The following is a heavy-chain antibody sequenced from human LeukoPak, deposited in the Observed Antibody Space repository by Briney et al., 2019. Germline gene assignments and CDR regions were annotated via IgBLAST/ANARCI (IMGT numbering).Heavy chain of an antibody. V-gene: IGHV3-43*01. Sequence: GGSLRLSCAASGFTFSSYWMNWVRQAPGKGLEWVSLISWDGGTTYYADSVKGRFTISRDNRKNSLYLQMNSLRSEDTALYYCAKAPGMATIGSSFDYWGQGTLVTVSS. CDR1: GFTFSSYW. J-gene: IGHJ4*02. D-gene: IGHD5-24*01. CDR3: AKAPGMATIGSSFDY. CDR2: ISWDGGTT.